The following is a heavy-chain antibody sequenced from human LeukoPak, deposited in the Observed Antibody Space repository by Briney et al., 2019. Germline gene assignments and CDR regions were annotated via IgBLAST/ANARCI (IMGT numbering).Heavy chain of an antibody. CDR1: GFTFSDYY. Sequence: GGSLRLSCAASGFTFSDYYMSWIRQAPGRGLEWVANIKQDGSEKYYVDSVKGRFTISRDNAKNSLYLQMNSLRVEDTAVYYCARVAWDRNDYWGQGTLVTVSS. J-gene: IGHJ4*02. CDR2: IKQDGSEK. D-gene: IGHD1-26*01. V-gene: IGHV3-7*01. CDR3: ARVAWDRNDY.